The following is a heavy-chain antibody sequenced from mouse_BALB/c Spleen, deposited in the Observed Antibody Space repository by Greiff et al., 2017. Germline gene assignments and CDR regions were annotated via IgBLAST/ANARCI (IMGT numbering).Heavy chain of an antibody. Sequence: EVQLVESGAELVKPGASVKLSCTASGFNIKDTYMHWVKQRPEQGLEWIGRIDPANGNTKYDPKFQGKATITADTSSNTAYLQLSSLTSEDTAVYYCARGYLYWGQGTLVTVSA. J-gene: IGHJ3*01. CDR3: ARGYLY. CDR2: IDPANGNT. V-gene: IGHV14-3*02. CDR1: GFNIKDTY.